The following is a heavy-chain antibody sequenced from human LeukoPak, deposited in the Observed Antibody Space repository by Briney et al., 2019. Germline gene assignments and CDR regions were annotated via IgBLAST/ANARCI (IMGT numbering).Heavy chain of an antibody. Sequence: GGSLRPSCSASGFTFSNYWMSWVRQAPGKGLEWVANIKQDESEKYYVDSVKGRFTISRDNAKSSLYLQMNSLRAEDTAVYYCARALDSSSSRYQAFEEWGQGTLVTVSS. D-gene: IGHD2-2*01. V-gene: IGHV3-7*01. J-gene: IGHJ4*02. CDR1: GFTFSNYW. CDR3: ARALDSSSSRYQAFEE. CDR2: IKQDESEK.